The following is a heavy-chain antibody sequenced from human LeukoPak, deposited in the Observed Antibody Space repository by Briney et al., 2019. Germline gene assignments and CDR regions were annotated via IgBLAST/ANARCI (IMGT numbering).Heavy chain of an antibody. CDR3: AKPGYSYGYFDY. CDR2: ISWNSGSI. V-gene: IGHV3-9*01. D-gene: IGHD5-18*01. CDR1: GFTFDDYA. J-gene: IGHJ4*02. Sequence: GGSLRLSCAASGFTFDDYAMHWVRQAPGKGLEWVSGISWNSGSIGYADSVKGRFTISRDNAKNSLYLQMNSLRAEDTALYYCAKPGYSYGYFDYRGQGTLVTVSS.